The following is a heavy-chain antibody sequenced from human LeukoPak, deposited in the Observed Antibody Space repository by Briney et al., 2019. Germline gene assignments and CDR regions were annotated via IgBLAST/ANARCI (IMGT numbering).Heavy chain of an antibody. V-gene: IGHV4-59*12. CDR2: IYYSGST. J-gene: IGHJ4*02. Sequence: SETLSLTCTVSGGSISSYYWSWIRQPPGKGLEWIGYIYYSGSTNYNPSLKSRVTISVDTSKNQFSLKLSSVTAADTAIYYCARCSGYYLSYFDYWGQGTLVTVSS. CDR1: GGSISSYY. CDR3: ARCSGYYLSYFDY. D-gene: IGHD3-22*01.